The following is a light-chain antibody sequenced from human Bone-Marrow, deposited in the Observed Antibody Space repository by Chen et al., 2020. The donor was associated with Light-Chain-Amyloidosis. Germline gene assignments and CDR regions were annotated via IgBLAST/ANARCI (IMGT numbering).Light chain of an antibody. CDR3: QQYGTSPLT. Sequence: EIVLTQYPGTLSLSPGEGANLSCRASQTISSNYLTLYQQKFGQAPRLLIYGSSSRATGIPDRFTGSGSGTDFTLTINRLEPEDFAMYYCQQYGTSPLTFGGGTKVEIK. CDR1: QTISSNY. J-gene: IGKJ4*01. V-gene: IGKV3-20*01. CDR2: GSS.